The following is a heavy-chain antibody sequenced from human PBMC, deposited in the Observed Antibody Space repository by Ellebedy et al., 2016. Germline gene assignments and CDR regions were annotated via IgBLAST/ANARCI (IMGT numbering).Heavy chain of an antibody. Sequence: ASVKVSXXASGYTFSNYDVNWVRQASGQGLEWMGWMNPGSGNTGYAQKFQGRVTMTRDTSISTAYMELSSLKSEDTAVYYCVTIGVRGLISPWGQGTLVTVSS. D-gene: IGHD3-10*01. CDR2: MNPGSGNT. CDR1: GYTFSNYD. CDR3: VTIGVRGLISP. V-gene: IGHV1-8*01. J-gene: IGHJ5*02.